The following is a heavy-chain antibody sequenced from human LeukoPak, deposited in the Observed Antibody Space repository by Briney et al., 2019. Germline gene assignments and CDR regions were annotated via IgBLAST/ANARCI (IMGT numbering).Heavy chain of an antibody. J-gene: IGHJ4*02. Sequence: GGSLRLSCAASGFTFSSYEMSWVRQAPGKGLEWVSSISSSSSYIYYADSVKGRFTISRDNAKNSLYLQMNSLRAEDTAVYYCARNSAATVTTLFYTLGPLAFDYWGQGTLVTVSS. CDR3: ARNSAATVTTLFYTLGPLAFDY. D-gene: IGHD4-17*01. CDR2: ISSSSSYI. CDR1: GFTFSSYE. V-gene: IGHV3-21*01.